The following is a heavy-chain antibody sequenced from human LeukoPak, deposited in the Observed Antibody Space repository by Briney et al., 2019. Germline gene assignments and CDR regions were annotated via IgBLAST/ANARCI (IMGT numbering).Heavy chain of an antibody. D-gene: IGHD3-22*01. V-gene: IGHV3-74*01. CDR2: INSDGSST. Sequence: GGSLRLSCAASGFTFSSYWMHWVRQAPGKGLVWVSRINSDGSSTSHADSVKGRFTISRDNAKNTLYLQMNSLRAEDTAVYYCAREQLYYDSSGTFDYWGQGTLVTVSS. CDR3: AREQLYYDSSGTFDY. J-gene: IGHJ4*02. CDR1: GFTFSSYW.